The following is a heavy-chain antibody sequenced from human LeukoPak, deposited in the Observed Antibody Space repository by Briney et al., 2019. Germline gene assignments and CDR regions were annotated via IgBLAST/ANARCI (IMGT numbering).Heavy chain of an antibody. V-gene: IGHV3-7*01. CDR3: ARGDFSDNGDYVDAFDI. D-gene: IGHD4-17*01. J-gene: IGHJ3*02. Sequence: PGGSLRLSCAASGFTFNNYWMRWVRQAPGKGLQWVANIKQDGGAKFYVDSVKGRFTISRDNTKKSLYLQMNSLRVEDTAVYYCARGDFSDNGDYVDAFDIWGQGTMVTVSS. CDR1: GFTFNNYW. CDR2: IKQDGGAK.